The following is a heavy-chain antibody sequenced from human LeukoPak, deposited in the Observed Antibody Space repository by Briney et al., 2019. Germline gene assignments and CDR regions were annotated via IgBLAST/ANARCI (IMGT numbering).Heavy chain of an antibody. D-gene: IGHD3-16*01. J-gene: IGHJ4*01. CDR3: ASERRGRYGDYFDY. CDR1: GGSFSGYY. CDR2: INHSGST. V-gene: IGHV4-34*01. Sequence: PSETLSLTCAVYGGSFSGYYWSWIRQPPGKGLEWIGEINHSGSTNYNPSLKSRVTISVDTSKNQFSLKLSSVTAADTAVYYCASERRGRYGDYFDYWGQGTLVTVSS.